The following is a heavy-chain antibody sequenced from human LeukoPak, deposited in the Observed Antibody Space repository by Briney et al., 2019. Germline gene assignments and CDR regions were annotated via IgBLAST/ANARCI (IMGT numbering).Heavy chain of an antibody. CDR3: EVDVIEQRTYFVMAGNWFDP. D-gene: IGHD6-25*01. CDR2: ISYDGSNK. V-gene: IGHV3-30*03. Sequence: PGRSLRLSCAASGFTFSSYGMHWVRQAPGKGLEWVAVISYDGSNKYYADSVKGRFTISRDNSKNTLYLQMNSLRAEDTAVYYCEVDVIEQRTYFVMAGNWFDPWGQGTLVTVSS. J-gene: IGHJ5*02. CDR1: GFTFSSYG.